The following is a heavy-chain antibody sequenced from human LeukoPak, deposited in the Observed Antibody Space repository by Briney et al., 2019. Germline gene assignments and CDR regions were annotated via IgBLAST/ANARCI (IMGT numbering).Heavy chain of an antibody. Sequence: GESLKISCEASGYSFTTYWITWVRQMPGKGLEWVAIIYSGDSDTRYSPSFQGQVTISVDKSISTAYLQWNSLKASDTAIYYCAIHSYGYRHWGQGTLVTVSS. CDR2: IYSGDSDT. J-gene: IGHJ4*02. CDR3: AIHSYGYRH. V-gene: IGHV5-51*01. D-gene: IGHD5-18*01. CDR1: GYSFTTYW.